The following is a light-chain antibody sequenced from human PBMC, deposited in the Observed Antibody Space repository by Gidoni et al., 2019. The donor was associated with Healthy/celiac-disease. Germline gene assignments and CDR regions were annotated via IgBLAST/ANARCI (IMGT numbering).Light chain of an antibody. J-gene: IGLJ3*02. V-gene: IGLV2-11*01. Sequence: QSALTQPRSVSGSPGQSVTIPCTGTSSDIDNYNSVSWYQQHPGEVPKLIIYDVNKRPSGVPDRFSGSRSGNTASLTISGLQAEDEADYYCCSYAGSNTWVFGGGTKLTVL. CDR3: CSYAGSNTWV. CDR2: DVN. CDR1: SSDIDNYNS.